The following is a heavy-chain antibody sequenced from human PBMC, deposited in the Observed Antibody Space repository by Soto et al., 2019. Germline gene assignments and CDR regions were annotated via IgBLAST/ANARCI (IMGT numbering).Heavy chain of an antibody. J-gene: IGHJ4*02. CDR1: GFSLSTSGVG. Sequence: SGPTLVNPTQTLTLTCTFSGFSLSTSGVGVGWIRQPPGKGLEWIGYIYYSGSTNYNPSLKSRVTISVDTSKNQFSLKLSSVTAADTAVYYCARVGYDSSGYPTPSDVYCGQGTLVTDSS. CDR3: ARVGYDSSGYPTPSDVY. CDR2: IYYSGST. V-gene: IGHV4-61*08. D-gene: IGHD3-22*01.